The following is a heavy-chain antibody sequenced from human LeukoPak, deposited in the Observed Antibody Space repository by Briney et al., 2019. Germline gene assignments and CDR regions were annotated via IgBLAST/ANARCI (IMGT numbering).Heavy chain of an antibody. Sequence: ATVKVSCKASGGTFSSYAISWVRQAPGQGLEWMGRIIPILGIANYAQKFQGRVTITADKSTSTAYMELSSLRSEDTAVYYCARVGHYYDSSGQEFDYWGQGTLVTVSS. J-gene: IGHJ4*02. CDR3: ARVGHYYDSSGQEFDY. CDR1: GGTFSSYA. CDR2: IIPILGIA. D-gene: IGHD3-22*01. V-gene: IGHV1-69*04.